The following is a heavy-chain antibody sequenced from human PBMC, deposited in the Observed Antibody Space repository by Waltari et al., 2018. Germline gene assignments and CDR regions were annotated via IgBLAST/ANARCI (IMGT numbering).Heavy chain of an antibody. CDR3: ARYPSPYSSSWYSDSYYGMDV. D-gene: IGHD6-13*01. J-gene: IGHJ6*02. V-gene: IGHV4-59*08. CDR1: VGSLRSYY. Sequence: QVQLQESGTGLVKPSETLSLTCTVSVGSLRSYYWSWIRPPPGKGLEWIGHIYESGRIRYNPSLKSRVTISVDTPKNQFSLSLSSVTAADTAIYYCARYPSPYSSSWYSDSYYGMDVWGQGTTVTVSS. CDR2: IYESGRI.